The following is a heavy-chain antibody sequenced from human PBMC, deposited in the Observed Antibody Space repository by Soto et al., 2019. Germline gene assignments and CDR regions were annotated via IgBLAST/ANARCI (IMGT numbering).Heavy chain of an antibody. J-gene: IGHJ4*02. D-gene: IGHD1-26*01. V-gene: IGHV3-74*01. CDR2: INSDGSST. Sequence: RLCYAAAGCKFIDHCRRCVRQAKGKGLVCVSRINSDGSSTSYADSVKGRFTISRDNAKNTLYLQMNSLRAEDTAVYYCASSPHSGTTGDFGYSGQRTLVS. CDR3: ASSPHSGTTGDFGY. CDR1: GCKFIDHC.